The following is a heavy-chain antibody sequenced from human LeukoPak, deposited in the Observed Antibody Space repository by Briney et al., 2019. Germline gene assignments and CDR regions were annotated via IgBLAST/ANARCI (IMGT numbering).Heavy chain of an antibody. CDR2: ISFDGSNE. CDR1: GFTFSSYA. Sequence: QPGRSLRLSCAASGFTFSSYATHWVRQAPGKGLEWVAVISFDGSNEYHADAVKGRFTISRDNSKNTLYLQMNSLRAEDTAVYYCARKIATETTFYYGMDVWGQGTTVTVSS. V-gene: IGHV3-30-3*01. D-gene: IGHD4-17*01. J-gene: IGHJ6*02. CDR3: ARKIATETTFYYGMDV.